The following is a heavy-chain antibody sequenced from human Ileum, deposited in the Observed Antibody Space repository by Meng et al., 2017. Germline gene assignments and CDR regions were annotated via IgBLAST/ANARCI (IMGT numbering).Heavy chain of an antibody. CDR1: GFTFSSYW. D-gene: IGHD2-2*01. Sequence: GESLRLSCAVSGFTFSSYWMHWVRQAPGKGLVWVSRINSDGSDTDYADSVQGRFTISRDNAKNTLYLQMDSLRAEDTAIYYCAELTSSAFDIWGQGTMVTVSS. V-gene: IGHV3-74*01. CDR2: INSDGSDT. J-gene: IGHJ3*02. CDR3: AELTSSAFDI.